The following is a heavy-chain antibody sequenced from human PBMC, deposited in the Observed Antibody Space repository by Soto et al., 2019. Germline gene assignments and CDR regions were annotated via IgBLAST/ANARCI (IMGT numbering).Heavy chain of an antibody. D-gene: IGHD5-18*01. V-gene: IGHV4-38-2*01. CDR1: GYSISSDYF. J-gene: IGHJ5*02. Sequence: SETLSLTCAVSGYSISSDYFWGWIRQPPGKGLEWIASIYHSGSTFYNPSLKSRVTISVDMSKNQFSLKLTSVIAADTAMYYCARGPGSTAFDPWGQGTLVTVSS. CDR3: ARGPGSTAFDP. CDR2: IYHSGST.